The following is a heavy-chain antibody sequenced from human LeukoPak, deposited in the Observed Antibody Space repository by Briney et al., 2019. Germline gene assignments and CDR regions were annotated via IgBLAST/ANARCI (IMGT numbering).Heavy chain of an antibody. J-gene: IGHJ3*02. D-gene: IGHD6-13*01. CDR2: LYYGGST. CDR1: GDSITRSGFY. CDR3: ARGLVRQLVKKSAFDI. V-gene: IGHV4-39*07. Sequence: PSETLSLTCTVSGDSITRSGFYWAWIRQAPGKGLEWIGSLYYGGSTFYSPSLKSRVTISVDTSKNQFSLKLSSVTAADTAVYYCARGLVRQLVKKSAFDIWGQGTMVTVSS.